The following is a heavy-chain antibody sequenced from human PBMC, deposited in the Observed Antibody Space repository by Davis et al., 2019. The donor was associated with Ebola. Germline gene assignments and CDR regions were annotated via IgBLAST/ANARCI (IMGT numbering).Heavy chain of an antibody. J-gene: IGHJ6*03. CDR2: INPSGGST. CDR3: ARDATAVAGKGGIYYYYMDV. Sequence: SVPVSRLPCRYTLPSYYMHRVRHAPGHGLEWMGIINPSGGSTSYAQKFQGRVTMTRDTSTSTVYMELSRLRSEDTAVYYCARDATAVAGKGGIYYYYMDVWGKGTTVTVSS. CDR1: RYTLPSYY. D-gene: IGHD6-19*01. V-gene: IGHV1-46*01.